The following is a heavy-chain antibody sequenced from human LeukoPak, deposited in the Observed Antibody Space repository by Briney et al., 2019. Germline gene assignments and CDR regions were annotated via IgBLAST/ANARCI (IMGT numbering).Heavy chain of an antibody. Sequence: GGSLRLSCAASGFTFSSYGMHWVCQAPGKGLEWVAFIRYDGSNKYYTDSVKGRFTISRDNSKNTLYLQMNSLRAEDTAVYYCAKDQWAVAGIYDAFDIWGQGTMVTVSS. CDR3: AKDQWAVAGIYDAFDI. CDR2: IRYDGSNK. CDR1: GFTFSSYG. J-gene: IGHJ3*02. D-gene: IGHD6-19*01. V-gene: IGHV3-30*02.